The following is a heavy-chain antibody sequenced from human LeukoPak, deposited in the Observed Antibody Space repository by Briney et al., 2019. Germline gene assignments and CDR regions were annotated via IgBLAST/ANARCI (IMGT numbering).Heavy chain of an antibody. J-gene: IGHJ4*02. Sequence: ASVKVSCKASGYTFTGYYMHWVRQAPGQGLEWMGWINPNSGGTNYAQKFQGRVTMTRDTSISTAYMELSRLRSDDTAVYYCARTLYYDFWSGYSDFDYWGQGTLVTVSS. CDR1: GYTFTGYY. V-gene: IGHV1-2*02. CDR2: INPNSGGT. CDR3: ARTLYYDFWSGYSDFDY. D-gene: IGHD3-3*01.